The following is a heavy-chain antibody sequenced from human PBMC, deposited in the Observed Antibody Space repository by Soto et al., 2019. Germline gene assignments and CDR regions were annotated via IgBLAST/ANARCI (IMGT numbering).Heavy chain of an antibody. D-gene: IGHD3-10*01. CDR3: ALLGRGF. CDR1: GFTFSDHY. Sequence: EVQLVESGGGLVQPGGSLRLSCAASGFTFSDHYMDWVRQAPGKGLEWVGRTRNKANSYTTEYGASVKGRFTISRDDSKTSLFLQMNSLKTEDTAGYYCALLGRGFWGQGTLVTVSS. V-gene: IGHV3-72*01. CDR2: TRNKANSYTT. J-gene: IGHJ4*02.